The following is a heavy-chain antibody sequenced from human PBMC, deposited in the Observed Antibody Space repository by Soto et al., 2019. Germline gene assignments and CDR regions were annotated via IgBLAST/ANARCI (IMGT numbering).Heavy chain of an antibody. CDR1: GGSISSYY. CDR2: IYYSGST. V-gene: IGHV4-59*08. D-gene: IGHD6-13*01. CDR3: ARHKEQPPAALLYYFDY. J-gene: IGHJ4*02. Sequence: SETLSLTCTVSGGSISSYYWSWIRQPPGKGLEWIGYIYYSGSTNYNPSLKSRVTISVDTSKNQFSLRLSSVTAADTAVYYCARHKEQPPAALLYYFDYWGQGTLVTVSS.